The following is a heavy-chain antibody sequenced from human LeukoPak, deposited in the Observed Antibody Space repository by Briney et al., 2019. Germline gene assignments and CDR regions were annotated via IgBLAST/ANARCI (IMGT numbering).Heavy chain of an antibody. CDR1: GGSITNYY. CDR2: IYSSGST. CDR3: ARVGGITGTWFPDY. V-gene: IGHV4-4*07. D-gene: IGHD1-7*01. J-gene: IGHJ4*02. Sequence: SETQSLTCTVSGGSITNYYWSWIRQPAAKGLEWIGRIYSSGSTNYNPSLKSRVTMSVDTSKNQFSLKLSSVTAADTAVYYCARVGGITGTWFPDYWGQGTLVTVSS.